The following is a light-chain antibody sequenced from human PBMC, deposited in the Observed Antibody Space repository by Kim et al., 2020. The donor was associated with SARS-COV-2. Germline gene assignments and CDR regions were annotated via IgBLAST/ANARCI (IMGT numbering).Light chain of an antibody. Sequence: LSPGESATPSCRASQSVSSSYLAWYQQKPGQAPRLLIYGASSRATGIPDRFSGSGSGTDFTLTISRLEPEDFAVYYCQQYGSSPRTFGQGTKLEI. J-gene: IGKJ1*01. CDR1: QSVSSSY. V-gene: IGKV3-20*01. CDR3: QQYGSSPRT. CDR2: GAS.